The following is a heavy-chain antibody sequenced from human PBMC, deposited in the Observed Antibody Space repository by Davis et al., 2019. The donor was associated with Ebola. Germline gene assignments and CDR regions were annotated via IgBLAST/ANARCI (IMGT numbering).Heavy chain of an antibody. J-gene: IGHJ4*02. CDR3: ARPGHSSSWYGAYYFDY. V-gene: IGHV3-20*04. D-gene: IGHD6-13*01. Sequence: GESLKISCAASGFTFDDYGMSWVRQAPGKGLEWVSGINWNGGSTGYADSVKGRFTISRDNAKNSLYLQMNSLRAEDTALYYCARPGHSSSWYGAYYFDYWGQGTLVTVSS. CDR2: INWNGGST. CDR1: GFTFDDYG.